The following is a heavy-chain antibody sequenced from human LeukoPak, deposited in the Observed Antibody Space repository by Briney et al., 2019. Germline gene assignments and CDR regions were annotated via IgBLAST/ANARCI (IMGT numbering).Heavy chain of an antibody. CDR2: ISSRGTTI. D-gene: IGHD6-13*01. J-gene: IGHJ4*02. CDR3: ASGWSAAPFDY. Sequence: GGSLRLSCAASGFTFSSYEMNWVRQAPGKGLEWVSYISSRGTTIYYADSVKGRFTISRDDAKNSLYLQMNSLRAEDTGVYYCASGWSAAPFDYWGQGTLVTVSS. CDR1: GFTFSSYE. V-gene: IGHV3-48*03.